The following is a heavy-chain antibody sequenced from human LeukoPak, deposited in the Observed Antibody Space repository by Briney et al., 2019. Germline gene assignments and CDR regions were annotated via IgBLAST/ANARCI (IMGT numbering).Heavy chain of an antibody. V-gene: IGHV3-48*03. CDR3: ARNYSSGWPNFYYYGMDV. CDR2: ITKSGSTI. J-gene: IGHJ6*02. Sequence: PGGSLRLSCAASGFTFSSYEMNWVRQAPGKGLEWVSYITKSGSTIYYADSVKGRFTISRDNAKSSLYLQMNSLRVEDTAVYYCARNYSSGWPNFYYYGMDVWGQGTTVTVSS. D-gene: IGHD6-19*01. CDR1: GFTFSSYE.